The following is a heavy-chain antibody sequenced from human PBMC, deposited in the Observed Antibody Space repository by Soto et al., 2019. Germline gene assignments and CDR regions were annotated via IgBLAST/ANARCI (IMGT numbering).Heavy chain of an antibody. J-gene: IGHJ6*02. CDR2: IYYSGST. Sequence: SEALSLTCTVSGCSISSGGYYWSWIRQHPGKGLEWIWYIYYSGSTYYNPSLKSRVTISVDTSKNQFSLKLSSVTAADTAVYYCARSRTDSYYYGMDVWDQGTTVTVYS. CDR3: ARSRTDSYYYGMDV. V-gene: IGHV4-31*03. CDR1: GCSISSGGYY.